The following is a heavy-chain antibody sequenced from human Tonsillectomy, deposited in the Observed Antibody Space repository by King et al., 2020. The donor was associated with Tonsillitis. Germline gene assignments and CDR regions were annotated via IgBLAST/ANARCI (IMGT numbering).Heavy chain of an antibody. D-gene: IGHD3-22*01. CDR2: IKQDGREK. V-gene: IGHV3-7*03. Sequence: VQLVESGGGLVQPGGSLRLSCAASGFTFSSYWMSWVRQAPGKGREWVANIKQDGREKYYVDSVKGRFTISRDNAKNSLYLQMNSLRAEDTAVYYCARDYYDSSGHRFDYWGQGTLVTVSS. CDR1: GFTFSSYW. J-gene: IGHJ4*02. CDR3: ARDYYDSSGHRFDY.